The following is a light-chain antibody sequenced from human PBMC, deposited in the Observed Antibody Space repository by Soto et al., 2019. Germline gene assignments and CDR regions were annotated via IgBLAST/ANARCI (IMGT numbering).Light chain of an antibody. V-gene: IGKV3-20*01. CDR2: GAF. CDR3: QQYGGSLRT. CDR1: QSDDKY. J-gene: IGKJ1*01. Sequence: IVLSQSPVTVSLCPMEIATLAVIASQSDDKYLAWYQQKPGQAPKLLIYGAFTRASGIPDRFSGSGSGTDFTLTISRLESEDFAVYYCQQYGGSLRTFGQGTKVDIK.